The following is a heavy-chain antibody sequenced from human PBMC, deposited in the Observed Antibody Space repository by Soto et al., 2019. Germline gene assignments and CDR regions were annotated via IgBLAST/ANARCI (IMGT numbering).Heavy chain of an antibody. D-gene: IGHD2-21*02. CDR3: TTDQRVCGGDCYFY. Sequence: EVQLVESGGGLVKPGGSLRLSCAASGFTFRSAWMSWVRQAPGKGLEWVGHIKSKVDGGTTDYTTPVKGRITISRDDSKSPLWLKKISLKTEDTAVYYCTTDQRVCGGDCYFYWGHGTLVTVST. V-gene: IGHV3-15*01. J-gene: IGHJ4*01. CDR2: IKSKVDGGTT. CDR1: GFTFRSAW.